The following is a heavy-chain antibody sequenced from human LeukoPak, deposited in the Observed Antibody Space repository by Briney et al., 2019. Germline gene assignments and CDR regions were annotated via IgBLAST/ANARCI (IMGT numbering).Heavy chain of an antibody. J-gene: IGHJ6*02. CDR1: GGSISSYY. Sequence: PSETLSLTCTVSGGSISSYYWSWIRQPPGKGLEWIGYIYYSGSTNYNPSLKSRVTISVGTSKNQFSLKLSSVTAADTAVYYCARLRDGYNYYYYYGMDVWGQGTTVTVSS. V-gene: IGHV4-59*01. CDR3: ARLRDGYNYYYYYGMDV. CDR2: IYYSGST. D-gene: IGHD5-24*01.